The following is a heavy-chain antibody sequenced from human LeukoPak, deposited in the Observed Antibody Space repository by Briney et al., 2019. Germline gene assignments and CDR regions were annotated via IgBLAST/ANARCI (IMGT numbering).Heavy chain of an antibody. CDR3: AKGKTHYYGPGDS. D-gene: IGHD3-10*01. CDR2: ISGSGGSP. J-gene: IGHJ4*02. CDR1: DFTFSDYA. Sequence: GGSLRLSCAASDFTFSDYAMSWVRHAPGKGLEWVSGISGSGGSPFYADSVKGRFIISRDNSQNRVYLQMNSLRAEDTALYYCAKGKTHYYGPGDSWGQGTLVTV. V-gene: IGHV3-23*01.